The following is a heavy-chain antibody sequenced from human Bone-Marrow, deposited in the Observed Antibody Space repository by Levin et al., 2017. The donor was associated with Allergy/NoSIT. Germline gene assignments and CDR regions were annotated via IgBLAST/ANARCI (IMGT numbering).Heavy chain of an antibody. CDR3: ARDLIGSNFY. J-gene: IGHJ4*02. V-gene: IGHV3-30-3*01. CDR2: ISYDGNSQ. D-gene: IGHD2-15*01. CDR1: GFTFSGSS. Sequence: GESLKISCAASGFTFSGSSLFWVRQAPGKGLEWVATISYDGNSQYYADSVKGRFTVSRDNSKNTLFLQMNDLRPEDTALYSCARDLIGSNFYWGQGTLVTVSS.